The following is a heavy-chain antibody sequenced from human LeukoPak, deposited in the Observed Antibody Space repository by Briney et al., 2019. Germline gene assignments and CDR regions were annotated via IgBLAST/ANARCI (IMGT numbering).Heavy chain of an antibody. CDR3: ARGFVVVPAAIGGDAFDI. CDR1: GFTFSSYA. J-gene: IGHJ3*02. V-gene: IGHV3-23*01. Sequence: GGSLRLSCAASGFTFSSYATSWVRQAPGKGLEWVSAISGSGGSTYYADSVEGRFTISRDNAKNSLYLQMNSLRDEDTAVYYCARGFVVVPAAIGGDAFDIWGQGTMVTVSS. D-gene: IGHD2-2*01. CDR2: ISGSGGST.